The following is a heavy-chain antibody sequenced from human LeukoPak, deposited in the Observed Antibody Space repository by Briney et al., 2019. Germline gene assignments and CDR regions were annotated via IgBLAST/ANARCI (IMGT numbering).Heavy chain of an antibody. CDR3: VRDQTSYGDY. J-gene: IGHJ4*02. V-gene: IGHV3-33*08. CDR1: GITFSDHY. CDR2: IWYDGSRK. D-gene: IGHD4-17*01. Sequence: GGSLRLSCAVSGITFSDHYLDWVRQAPGKGLEWVAVIWYDGSRKYYADAVKGRFTISRDNSKNTVYLQMNSLRAEDTAVYYCVRDQTSYGDYWGQGTLVTVSS.